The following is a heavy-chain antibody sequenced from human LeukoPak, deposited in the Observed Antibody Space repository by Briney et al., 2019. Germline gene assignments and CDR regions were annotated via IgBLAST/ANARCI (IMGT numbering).Heavy chain of an antibody. Sequence: SETLSLTCAANGGSFSGYYWSWIRQPPGKGLEWIGEINHSGSTNYNPSLKSRVSISVDSSKNQFSLKLSSVTAADTAVYYCARGSDTAAGLYWGQGTLVTVSS. V-gene: IGHV4-34*01. CDR3: ARGSDTAAGLY. CDR1: GGSFSGYY. J-gene: IGHJ4*02. D-gene: IGHD6-13*01. CDR2: INHSGST.